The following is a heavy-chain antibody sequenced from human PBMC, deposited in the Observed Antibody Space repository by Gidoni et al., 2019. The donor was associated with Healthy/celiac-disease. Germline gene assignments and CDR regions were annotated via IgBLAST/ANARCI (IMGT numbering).Heavy chain of an antibody. CDR2: INPNSGGT. J-gene: IGHJ4*02. V-gene: IGHV1-2*02. CDR1: GYTFTGYY. Sequence: QVQLVPSGADVKKPGASVQVSCKASGYTFTGYYMHWVRQAPGQGLEWMGWINPNSGGTNYAQKCQGRVTMTRDTSISTAYMELSRLRSDDTAVYYCARDLGSGSYYGVDYWGQGTLVTVSS. CDR3: ARDLGSGSYYGVDY. D-gene: IGHD1-26*01.